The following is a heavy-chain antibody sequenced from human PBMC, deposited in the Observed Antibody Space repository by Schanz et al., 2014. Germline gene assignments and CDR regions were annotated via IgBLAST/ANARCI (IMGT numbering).Heavy chain of an antibody. CDR2: DCISATD. V-gene: IGHV4-39*01. CDR3: ARHRDEMATVSSPFDY. Sequence: QVQLQESGPGLVKPSETLSLTCSVSGDSITGVSRYWGWIRQPPGKGLEWIASDCISATDYVNESLQSRVSFSIDGSKTQWSLKVPSVTAADTAVYFCARHRDEMATVSSPFDYWGQGILVTVSS. J-gene: IGHJ4*02. D-gene: IGHD2-15*01. CDR1: GDSITGVSRY.